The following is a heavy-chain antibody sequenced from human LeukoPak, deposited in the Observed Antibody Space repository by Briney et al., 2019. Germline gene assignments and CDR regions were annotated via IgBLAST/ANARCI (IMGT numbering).Heavy chain of an antibody. Sequence: GGSLRLSCAASGFTFSSYAMSWVRQAPGKGLEWVSAISGSGGSTYYADSVKGRFTISRDNSKNTLYLQMNSLRAEDTAVYYCAKGAPGVVVPAAVSMDVWDKGTTVTVSS. CDR3: AKGAPGVVVPAAVSMDV. J-gene: IGHJ6*04. D-gene: IGHD2-2*01. CDR2: ISGSGGST. V-gene: IGHV3-23*01. CDR1: GFTFSSYA.